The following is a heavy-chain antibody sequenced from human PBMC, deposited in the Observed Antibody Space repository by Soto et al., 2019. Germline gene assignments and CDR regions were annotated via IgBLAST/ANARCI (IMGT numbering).Heavy chain of an antibody. V-gene: IGHV4-34*01. Sequence: PSETLSLTCAVYGGSFSGYYWSWIRQPPGKGLEWIGEINHSGSTNYNPSLKSRVTISVDTSKNQFSLKLSSVTAADTAVYYCARGARITIFGVVIRSLLDYWGQGTLVTASS. J-gene: IGHJ4*02. CDR2: INHSGST. CDR3: ARGARITIFGVVIRSLLDY. CDR1: GGSFSGYY. D-gene: IGHD3-3*01.